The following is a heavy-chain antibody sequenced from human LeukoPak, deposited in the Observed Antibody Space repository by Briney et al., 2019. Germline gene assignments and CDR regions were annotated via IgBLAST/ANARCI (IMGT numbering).Heavy chain of an antibody. CDR2: VSGCGGST. CDR3: AKERVGILVWLLPY. Sequence: GGSLRLACAASGFTFSSYAMSWVRQAPGKGREWLSSVSGCGGSTYYADSVKGRFTISRDNSKNTLYLQMNSLRAEDTAVYYCAKERVGILVWLLPYWGQGTLVTVSS. V-gene: IGHV3-23*01. J-gene: IGHJ4*02. CDR1: GFTFSSYA. D-gene: IGHD3-3*01.